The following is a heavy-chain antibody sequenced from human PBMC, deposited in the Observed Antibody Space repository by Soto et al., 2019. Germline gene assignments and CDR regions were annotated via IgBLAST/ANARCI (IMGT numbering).Heavy chain of an antibody. J-gene: IGHJ4*02. CDR2: INPDGSEK. CDR1: GFTFSSFW. Sequence: GGSLRLSCAASGFTFSSFWMDWVRQAPGKGLEWVANINPDGSEKHYVDSVKGRFTIPRDNAKNSLYLRMSSLTAEDSSLYYCSRSLDSWGQGTRVTVST. CDR3: SRSLDS. V-gene: IGHV3-7*01.